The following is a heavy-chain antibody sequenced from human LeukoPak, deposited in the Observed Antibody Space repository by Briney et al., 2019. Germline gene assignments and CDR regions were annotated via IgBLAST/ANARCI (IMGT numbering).Heavy chain of an antibody. V-gene: IGHV1-2*02. CDR1: GYTFTGYY. CDR3: ASGAEYSSSSGWFDP. J-gene: IGHJ5*02. CDR2: INPKSGGT. D-gene: IGHD6-6*01. Sequence: ASVKVSCKASGYTFTGYYMHWVRQAPGQGLEWMGWINPKSGGTNYAQKFRGRVTMTRDTSISTAYMELTRLRSYDTAVYYCASGAEYSSSSGWFDPWGQGTLVTVSS.